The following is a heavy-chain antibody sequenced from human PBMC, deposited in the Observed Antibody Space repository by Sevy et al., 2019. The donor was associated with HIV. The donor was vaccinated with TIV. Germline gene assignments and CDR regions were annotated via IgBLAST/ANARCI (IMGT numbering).Heavy chain of an antibody. Sequence: ASVKVSCKASVGTFNSYGINWVRQAPGQGLEWMGGIIPIFGTTNYAQKFQGRVTITADKSTSTVHMELSSLRSEDTAEYYCALDSNAYDIWGQGTMVTVSS. J-gene: IGHJ3*02. CDR3: ALDSNAYDI. D-gene: IGHD3-22*01. V-gene: IGHV1-69*06. CDR2: IIPIFGTT. CDR1: VGTFNSYG.